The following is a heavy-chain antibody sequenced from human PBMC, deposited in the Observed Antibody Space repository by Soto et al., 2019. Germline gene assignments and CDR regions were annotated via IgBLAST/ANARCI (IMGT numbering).Heavy chain of an antibody. V-gene: IGHV1-69*02. D-gene: IGHD2-15*01. Sequence: SVKVSCKASGGTFSSYTISWVRQAPGQGLEWMGRIIPILGIANYAQKFQGRVTITADKSTSTAYMELSSLRSEDTAVYYCARVAGDTNAFDIWGQGTMVTVSS. CDR3: ARVAGDTNAFDI. CDR1: GGTFSSYT. J-gene: IGHJ3*02. CDR2: IIPILGIA.